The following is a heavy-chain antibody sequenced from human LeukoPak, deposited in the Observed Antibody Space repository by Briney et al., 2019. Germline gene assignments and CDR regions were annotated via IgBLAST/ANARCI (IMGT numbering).Heavy chain of an antibody. CDR1: GGSISSGSYY. D-gene: IGHD3-10*01. J-gene: IGHJ5*02. CDR2: IYTSGST. Sequence: PSETLSLTCTVSGGSISSGSYYWSWIRQPDGKGLEWIGRIYTSGSTNYNPSLKSRVNISVDTSKNQFSLKLSSVTAADTAVYYCARGGNMVRGVIITDWFDPWGQGTLVTVSS. CDR3: ARGGNMVRGVIITDWFDP. V-gene: IGHV4-61*02.